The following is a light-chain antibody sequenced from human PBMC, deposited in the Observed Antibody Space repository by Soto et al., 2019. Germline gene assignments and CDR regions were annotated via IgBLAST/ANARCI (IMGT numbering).Light chain of an antibody. J-gene: IGKJ5*01. CDR2: GAS. V-gene: IGKV3-15*01. CDR1: QSVSSN. Sequence: TVLTQSPGTLSLSPVESATLSCRASQSVSSNLAWYQQKPGQAPRLLIYGASTRATGFPARFSGSGSGTEFTLTISSLQSEDFAVYYCQHCNNWPITFGQGTRLEIK. CDR3: QHCNNWPIT.